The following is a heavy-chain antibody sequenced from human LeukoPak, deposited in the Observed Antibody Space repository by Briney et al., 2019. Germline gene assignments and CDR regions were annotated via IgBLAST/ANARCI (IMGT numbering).Heavy chain of an antibody. CDR3: ARNKINTVTTGWYFDL. CDR1: GFTFSSYG. V-gene: IGHV3-21*01. D-gene: IGHD4-17*01. Sequence: PGGSLRLSCAASGFTFSSYGMNWVRQAPGKGLEWVSFVSIGGSLIYYADSVKGRFTISRDDAKNSLYLQMNNLTAEDTAEYYCARNKINTVTTGWYFDLWGRGTLVSVSS. J-gene: IGHJ2*01. CDR2: VSIGGSLI.